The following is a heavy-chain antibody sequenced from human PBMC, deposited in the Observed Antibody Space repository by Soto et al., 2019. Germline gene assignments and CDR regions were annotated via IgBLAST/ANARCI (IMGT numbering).Heavy chain of an antibody. D-gene: IGHD6-6*01. Sequence: GGSLRLSCAASGFTFSSYGMHWVRQAPGKGLEWVAVIWYDGSNKYYADSVKGRFTISRDNSKNTLYLQMNSLRAEDTAVYYCARDKSGTIAAPNAFDIWGQGTMVTVSS. V-gene: IGHV3-33*01. J-gene: IGHJ3*02. CDR2: IWYDGSNK. CDR1: GFTFSSYG. CDR3: ARDKSGTIAAPNAFDI.